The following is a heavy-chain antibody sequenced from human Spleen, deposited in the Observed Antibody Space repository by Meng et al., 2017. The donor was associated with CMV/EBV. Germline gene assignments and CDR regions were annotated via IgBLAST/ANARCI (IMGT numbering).Heavy chain of an antibody. D-gene: IGHD6-6*01. J-gene: IGHJ4*02. CDR2: ISSSSSYI. Sequence: GGSLRLSCAASGFTFSSYSMNWVRQAPGKGLEWVSSISSSSSYIYYADSVKGRFTISRDNAKNSLYLQMNSLRAEDTAVYYCAKPYSSSSRYYDYWGQGTLVTVSS. CDR3: AKPYSSSSRYYDY. CDR1: GFTFSSYS. V-gene: IGHV3-21*01.